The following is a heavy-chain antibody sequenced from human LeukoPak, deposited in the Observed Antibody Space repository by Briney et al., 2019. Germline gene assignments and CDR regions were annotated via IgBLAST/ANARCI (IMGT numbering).Heavy chain of an antibody. D-gene: IGHD3-22*01. J-gene: IGHJ4*02. CDR2: IYTSGST. V-gene: IGHV4-61*02. CDR1: GGTISSGSYY. Sequence: ASETLSLTCTVSGGTISSGSYYWSWIRQPAGKGLEWIGRIYTSGSTNYNPSLKSRVTISVDTSKNQFSLKLSSVTAADTAVYYCARDREYYDSSGYSDYWGQGTLVTVSS. CDR3: ARDREYYDSSGYSDY.